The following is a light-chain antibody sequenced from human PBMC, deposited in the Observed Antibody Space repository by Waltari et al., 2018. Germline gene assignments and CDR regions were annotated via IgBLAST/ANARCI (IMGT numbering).Light chain of an antibody. CDR2: DVS. Sequence: QSALTPPASVSASPGEAITIPCTATSSDGGDFNSVSWYQQHPGTAPKSVIYDVSNRPSGVSHRFSGAKSGNTASLTISELQAEDEAVYYCSSFTTSSTLLFGGGTKLTVL. CDR3: SSFTTSSTLL. V-gene: IGLV2-14*03. J-gene: IGLJ2*01. CDR1: SSDGGDFNS.